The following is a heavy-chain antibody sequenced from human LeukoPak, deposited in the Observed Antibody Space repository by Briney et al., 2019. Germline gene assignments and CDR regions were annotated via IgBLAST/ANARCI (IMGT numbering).Heavy chain of an antibody. V-gene: IGHV3-7*01. CDR3: AREDRPHSYYYYYYMDV. CDR1: GFTFSNYW. CDR2: IKEDGSEK. Sequence: GGSLRLSCAASGFTFSNYWMSWVRQAPGKGLEWVANIKEDGSEKYYVDHVKGRFTISRDNAKNSLYLQMNSLRAEDTAVYYCAREDRPHSYYYYYYMDVWGKGTTVTVSS. J-gene: IGHJ6*03.